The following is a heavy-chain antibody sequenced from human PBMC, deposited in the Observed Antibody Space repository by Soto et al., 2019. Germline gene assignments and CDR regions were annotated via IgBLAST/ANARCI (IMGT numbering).Heavy chain of an antibody. J-gene: IGHJ5*02. V-gene: IGHV3-33*01. Sequence: QVQLVESGGGVVQPGRSLRLSCAASGFTFSSYGMHWVRQAPGKGLEWVAVIWSDGSNKYYADSVKGRFTISRDNSKNTLYLQMNSLRAEDTAVYYCAREGPGGDNWFDPWGQGTLVTVSS. CDR2: IWSDGSNK. CDR1: GFTFSSYG. CDR3: AREGPGGDNWFDP.